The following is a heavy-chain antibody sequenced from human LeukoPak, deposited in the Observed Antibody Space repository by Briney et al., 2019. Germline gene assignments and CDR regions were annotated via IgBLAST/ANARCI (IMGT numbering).Heavy chain of an antibody. D-gene: IGHD4-23*01. CDR3: ARWSRIDILFYYHMDV. Sequence: PGGSLRLSCAASGFGFSTFGMHWVRQAPGKGLEWVAAIWSDGSNRFYAESVKGRFTISRDNSKNTLYLQMNSLRAEDTAVYSCARWSRIDILFYYHMDVWGKGTRVTVSS. CDR2: IWSDGSNR. CDR1: GFGFSTFG. V-gene: IGHV3-33*03. J-gene: IGHJ6*03.